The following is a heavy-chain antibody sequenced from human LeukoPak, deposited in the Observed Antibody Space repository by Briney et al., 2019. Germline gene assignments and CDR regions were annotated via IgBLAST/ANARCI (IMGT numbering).Heavy chain of an antibody. J-gene: IGHJ5*02. CDR3: ARGFLPYSSSRRVFDP. CDR2: MNPNSGNT. V-gene: IGHV1-8*01. D-gene: IGHD6-13*01. CDR1: GYTFTSYD. Sequence: ASVKVSCKASGYTFTSYDINWVRQATGQGLEWMGWMNPNSGNTGYAQKFQGRVTMTRNTSISTAYMELSSLRSEDTAVYYCARGFLPYSSSRRVFDPWGQGTLVTVSS.